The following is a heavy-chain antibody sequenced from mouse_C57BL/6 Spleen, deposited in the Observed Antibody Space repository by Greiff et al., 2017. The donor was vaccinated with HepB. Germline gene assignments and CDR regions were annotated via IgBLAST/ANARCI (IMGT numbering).Heavy chain of an antibody. CDR1: GYSITSGYY. V-gene: IGHV3-6*01. Sequence: EVKLMESGPGLVKPSQSLSLTCSVTGYSITSGYYWNWIRQFPGNKLEWMGYISYEGSNNYNPSLKNRISITRDTSKNQFFLKLNSVTTEDTATYYCARDRNYYGSSSFAYWGQGTLVTVSA. J-gene: IGHJ3*01. D-gene: IGHD1-1*01. CDR2: ISYEGSN. CDR3: ARDRNYYGSSSFAY.